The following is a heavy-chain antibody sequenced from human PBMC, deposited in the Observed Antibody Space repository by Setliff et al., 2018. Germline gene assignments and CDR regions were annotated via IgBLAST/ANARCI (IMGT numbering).Heavy chain of an antibody. Sequence: ASVKVSCKASGYTFTGYYMHWVRQAPGQGLEWMGRINPNSGGTNYAQRFQGRVTMTRDTSISTAYMELSRLRSEDTAVYYCARVGSSSWLHPDVYYYYGMDVWGQGTTVTVSS. D-gene: IGHD6-13*01. CDR2: INPNSGGT. CDR1: GYTFTGYY. CDR3: ARVGSSSWLHPDVYYYYGMDV. V-gene: IGHV1-2*06. J-gene: IGHJ6*02.